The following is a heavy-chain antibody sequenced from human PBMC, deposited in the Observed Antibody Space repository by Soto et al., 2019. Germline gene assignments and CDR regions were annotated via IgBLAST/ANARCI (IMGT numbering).Heavy chain of an antibody. J-gene: IGHJ4*02. CDR1: GYTLTELS. CDR2: FDPEDGET. V-gene: IGHV1-24*01. CDR3: ATGYFDWLSCGY. D-gene: IGHD3-9*01. Sequence: ASVKVSCKVSGYTLTELSMHWVRQAPGKGLEWMGGFDPEDGETIYAQKFQGRVTMTEDTSTDTAYMELSSLRSEDTAVYYCATGYFDWLSCGYWGQGTLVTVSS.